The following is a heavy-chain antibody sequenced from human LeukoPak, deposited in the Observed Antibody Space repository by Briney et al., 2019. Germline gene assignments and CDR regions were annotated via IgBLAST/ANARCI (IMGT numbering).Heavy chain of an antibody. J-gene: IGHJ6*03. V-gene: IGHV3-23*01. CDR2: ISGSGGST. CDR3: AKGTTARYYYYYMDV. CDR1: GFTFSSYG. Sequence: PGGSLRLSCAASGFTFSSYGMHWVRQAPGKGLEWVSAISGSGGSTYYADSVKGRFTISRDNSKNTLYLQMNSLRAEDTAVYYCAKGTTARYYYYYMDVWGKGTTVTVSS. D-gene: IGHD2/OR15-2a*01.